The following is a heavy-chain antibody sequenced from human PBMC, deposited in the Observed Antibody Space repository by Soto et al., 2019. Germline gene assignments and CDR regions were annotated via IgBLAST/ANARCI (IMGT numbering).Heavy chain of an antibody. CDR3: ARAETIIRTPFDY. D-gene: IGHD1-20*01. CDR2: ISHNAGST. Sequence: GGSLRLSCAASGFTFNSYAMHWVRQAPGKGLEYVSAISHNAGSTYYADSVXGXXXXXXXXXXXXXXXXXXXXXXXDXXXXXXARAETIIRTPFDYWGQGTLVTVSS. J-gene: IGHJ4*02. CDR1: GFTFNSYA. V-gene: IGHV3-64*02.